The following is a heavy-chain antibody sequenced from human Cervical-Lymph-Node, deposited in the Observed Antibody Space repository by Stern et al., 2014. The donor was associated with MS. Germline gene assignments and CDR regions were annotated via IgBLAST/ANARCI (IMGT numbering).Heavy chain of an antibody. V-gene: IGHV3-53*01. Sequence: EQLVQSGGGVIQPGGSLRLSCTASGFTVSRDYMTWVRQAPGKGLEWVSLRTNVWISFYSDSVKGRFPISRDDSKNPVYLHMTSLRAEDTAMYYCARDTSSPERSDWWGQGTLVTVSS. D-gene: IGHD1-1*01. CDR1: GFTVSRDY. J-gene: IGHJ4*02. CDR2: RTNVWIS. CDR3: ARDTSSPERSDW.